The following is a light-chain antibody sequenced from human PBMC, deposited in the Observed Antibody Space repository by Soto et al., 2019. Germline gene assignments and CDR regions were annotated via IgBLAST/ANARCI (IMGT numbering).Light chain of an antibody. Sequence: DIQLTQSPSFLSASVGDRVTITCRASQAISSSLAWYQHNPGKAPKLLIYAASTLQNGIPSSFSGSGSGREFTLTITSLHPEEFAADYGLHLYDYWYTFGQGTKVEIK. CDR3: LHLYDYWYT. V-gene: IGKV1-9*01. CDR1: QAISSS. J-gene: IGKJ2*01. CDR2: AAS.